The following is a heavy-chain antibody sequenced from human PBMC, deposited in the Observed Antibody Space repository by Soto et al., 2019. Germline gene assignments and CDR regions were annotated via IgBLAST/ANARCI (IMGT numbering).Heavy chain of an antibody. D-gene: IGHD2-21*02. CDR1: EFTFSSYW. V-gene: IGHV3-74*01. CDR2: INSDGSST. Sequence: GGSLRLSCAASEFTFSSYWMHWVRQAPGKGLVWVSRINSDGSSTSYADSVKGRFTISRDNAKNSLYLQMNSLRDEDTAVYYCAREYCGGDCYSFGYYGMDVWGQGTTVTVSS. CDR3: AREYCGGDCYSFGYYGMDV. J-gene: IGHJ6*02.